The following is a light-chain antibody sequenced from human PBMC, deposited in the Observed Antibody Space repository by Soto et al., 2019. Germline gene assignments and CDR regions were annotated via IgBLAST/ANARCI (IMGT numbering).Light chain of an antibody. V-gene: IGLV4-60*02. Sequence: QLVLTQSSSASAFLGSSVKLTCTLSSGHRSYTIAWHQQQPGKAPRYVMKVEGSGSQNKGSGVPDRFSGSSSGADRYLTISNLQFEDEADYYCETWDSNSRVFGGGTKLTVL. CDR2: VEGSGSQ. CDR3: ETWDSNSRV. CDR1: SGHRSYT. J-gene: IGLJ3*02.